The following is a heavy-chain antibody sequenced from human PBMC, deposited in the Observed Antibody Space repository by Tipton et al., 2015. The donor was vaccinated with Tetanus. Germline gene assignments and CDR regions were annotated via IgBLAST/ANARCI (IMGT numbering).Heavy chain of an antibody. CDR1: GGSVSNGSYY. Sequence: TLSLTCTVSGGSVSNGSYYWNWIRQPPGKGLEWIGHIYYTGSTDYNPSLKSRVTISADTTKNLFSLKLSSVTAADTAVYYCARGTGDYWGQGTLVTVSS. D-gene: IGHD1-14*01. J-gene: IGHJ4*02. CDR2: IYYTGST. V-gene: IGHV4-61*01. CDR3: ARGTGDY.